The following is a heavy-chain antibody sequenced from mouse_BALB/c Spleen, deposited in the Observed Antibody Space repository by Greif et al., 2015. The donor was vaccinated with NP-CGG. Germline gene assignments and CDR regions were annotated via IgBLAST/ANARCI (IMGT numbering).Heavy chain of an antibody. CDR2: IDPANGNT. CDR1: GFNIKDTY. J-gene: IGHJ3*01. V-gene: IGHV14-3*02. CDR3: SPYYYGSSVFAY. Sequence: EVKLQQSGAEVVKPGASVKLSCTASGFNIKDTYMHWVRQRPEQGLEWIGRIDPANGNTKYDPKFQGKATITADTSSNTTSLRLSTLTTEDSAVYYLSPYYYGSSVFAYWGQGPLVPVSA. D-gene: IGHD1-1*01.